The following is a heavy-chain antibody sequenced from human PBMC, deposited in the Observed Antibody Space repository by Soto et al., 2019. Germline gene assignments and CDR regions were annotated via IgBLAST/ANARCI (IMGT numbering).Heavy chain of an antibody. V-gene: IGHV2-5*02. CDR3: AHRPRGYAYYFDY. J-gene: IGHJ4*02. Sequence: QITLKESGPTLVKPTQTLTLTCTFSGFSLSTRGVGVAWIRQPPGKALEWLGLIFWDDAKWYSPSLRSRLTITEDTSKNQVVLTITNMDPVDTATYYCAHRPRGYAYYFDYGGQGTLVTVSS. CDR2: IFWDDAK. CDR1: GFSLSTRGVG. D-gene: IGHD5-12*01.